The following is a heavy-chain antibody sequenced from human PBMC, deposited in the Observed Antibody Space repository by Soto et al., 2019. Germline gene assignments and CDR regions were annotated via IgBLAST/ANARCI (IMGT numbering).Heavy chain of an antibody. J-gene: IGHJ4*01. D-gene: IGHD3-3*01. CDR3: AALNSFGSDF. Sequence: GGSLRLSCAVSGLTFSKFWMHWVRQAPGKGLVWVSYVMGDGTTTDYADSVKGRSTISRDNAKNTVFLRMNSLRAEDTAVYYCAALNSFGSDFWGHGTLVTVSS. CDR2: VMGDGTTT. V-gene: IGHV3-74*01. CDR1: GLTFSKFW.